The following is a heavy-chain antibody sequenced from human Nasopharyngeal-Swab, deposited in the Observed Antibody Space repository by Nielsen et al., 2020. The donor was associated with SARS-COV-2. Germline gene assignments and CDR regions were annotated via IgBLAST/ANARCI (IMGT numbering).Heavy chain of an antibody. V-gene: IGHV3-7*04. D-gene: IGHD3-3*01. CDR2: IKQDGSEK. CDR1: GFTFSSYW. Sequence: GESLKISCAASGFTFSSYWMSWVRQAPGKGLEWVANIKQDGSEKYYVDSVKGRFTISRDNAKNSLYLQMTSLRAEDTAVYYCARGRDFWSGYYLDYWGQGTLVTVSS. CDR3: ARGRDFWSGYYLDY. J-gene: IGHJ4*02.